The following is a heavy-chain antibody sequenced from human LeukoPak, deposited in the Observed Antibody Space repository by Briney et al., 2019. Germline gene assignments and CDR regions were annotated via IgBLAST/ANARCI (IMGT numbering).Heavy chain of an antibody. Sequence: KRGESLKISCKGSGYRFTSYWISWVRQMPGKGLEWMGRIDPSDSYTKYSPSFQGHVTISADKSISTAYLQWSSLKASDTAMHYCARHGYSSSEYFQHWGQGTLVTVSS. J-gene: IGHJ1*01. CDR3: ARHGYSSSEYFQH. CDR1: GYRFTSYW. D-gene: IGHD6-13*01. CDR2: IDPSDSYT. V-gene: IGHV5-10-1*01.